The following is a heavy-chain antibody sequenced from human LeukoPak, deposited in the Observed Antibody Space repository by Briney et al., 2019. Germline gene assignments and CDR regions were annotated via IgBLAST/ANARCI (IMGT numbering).Heavy chain of an antibody. CDR2: INHSGST. D-gene: IGHD3-3*01. J-gene: IGHJ5*02. CDR3: ARDQGTLYDYWSGYPSDGWFDP. V-gene: IGHV4-34*01. CDR1: GGSFSGYY. Sequence: AETLSLTCAVYGGSFSGYYWSWIRQPPGKGLEWIGEINHSGSTNYNPSLKSRVTISVDTSKNQFSLKLSSVTAADTAVYYCARDQGTLYDYWSGYPSDGWFDPWGQGTLVTVSS.